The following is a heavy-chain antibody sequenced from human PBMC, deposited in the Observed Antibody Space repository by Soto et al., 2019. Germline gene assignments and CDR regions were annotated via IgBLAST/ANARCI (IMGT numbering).Heavy chain of an antibody. V-gene: IGHV3-49*03. Sequence: GGSLRLSCTVSGFTFGNFAMSWFRQAPGKGLEWVGLIRSKAYGGTTEYAASVKGRFTISRDDSKSIAYLQMNSLKTEDTAVYYCTRDLTYYYGSGGSPYRDYWGQGALVTVSS. J-gene: IGHJ4*02. CDR3: TRDLTYYYGSGGSPYRDY. D-gene: IGHD3-22*01. CDR1: GFTFGNFA. CDR2: IRSKAYGGTT.